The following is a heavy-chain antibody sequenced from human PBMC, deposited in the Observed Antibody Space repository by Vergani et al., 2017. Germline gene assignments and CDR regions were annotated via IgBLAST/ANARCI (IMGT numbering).Heavy chain of an antibody. D-gene: IGHD3-10*01. CDR3: ARDSLYYGSGIYYYYYMDV. V-gene: IGHV4-30-4*08. CDR2: IYYSGST. J-gene: IGHJ6*03. Sequence: QVQLQESGPGLVKPSQTLSLTCTVSGGSISSGDYYWSWTRQPPGKGLEWIGYIYYSGSTYYNPSLKSRVTISVDTSKNQFSLKLSSVTAADTAVYYCARDSLYYGSGIYYYYYMDVWGKGTTVTVSS. CDR1: GGSISSGDYY.